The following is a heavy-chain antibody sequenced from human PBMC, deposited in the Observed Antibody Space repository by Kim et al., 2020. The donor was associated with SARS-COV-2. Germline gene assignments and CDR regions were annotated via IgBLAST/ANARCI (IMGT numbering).Heavy chain of an antibody. CDR2: IWYDGSNK. V-gene: IGHV3-33*01. Sequence: GGSLRLSCAASGFTFSSYGMHWVRQAPGKGLEWVAVIWYDGSNKYYADSVKGRFTISRDNSKNTLYLQMNSLRAEDTAVYYCARMLRRYCSGGSCYPVLYYYYVMDVWGQGTTVTVSS. D-gene: IGHD2-15*01. CDR1: GFTFSSYG. CDR3: ARMLRRYCSGGSCYPVLYYYYVMDV. J-gene: IGHJ6*02.